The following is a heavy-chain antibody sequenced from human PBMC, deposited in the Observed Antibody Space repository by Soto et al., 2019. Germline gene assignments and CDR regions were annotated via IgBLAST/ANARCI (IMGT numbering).Heavy chain of an antibody. V-gene: IGHV3-23*01. CDR3: AKDTVVTS. J-gene: IGHJ4*02. CDR2: ISGSGGST. Sequence: PGGSLRLSWGASGITFSTYAMSWVSKAPGKGLEWVSAISGSGGSTYYADSVKGRFTISRDNSKNTLYLQMNSLRAEDMAVYYCAKDTVVTSGGQGPLVPFSS. D-gene: IGHD2-15*01. CDR1: GITFSTYA.